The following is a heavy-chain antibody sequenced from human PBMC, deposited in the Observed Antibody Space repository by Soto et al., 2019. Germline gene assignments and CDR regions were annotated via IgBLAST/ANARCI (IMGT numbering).Heavy chain of an antibody. CDR2: IIPIFGTA. CDR3: ASLRGAAVAGYSSGWFYFDY. CDR1: GGAFSSYA. D-gene: IGHD6-19*01. J-gene: IGHJ4*02. Sequence: SVKVSCKASGGAFSSYAISWVRQAPGQGLEWMGGIIPIFGTANYAQKFQGRVTITADESTSTAYMELSSLRSEDTAVYYCASLRGAAVAGYSSGWFYFDYWGQGTLVTVSS. V-gene: IGHV1-69*13.